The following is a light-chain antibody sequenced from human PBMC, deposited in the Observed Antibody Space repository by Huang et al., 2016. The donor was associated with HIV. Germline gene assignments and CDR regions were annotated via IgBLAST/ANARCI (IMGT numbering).Light chain of an antibody. V-gene: IGKV4-1*01. CDR2: WAS. CDR1: QTILYNSNNKNS. CDR3: QQYHTIPYT. Sequence: DIVMTQSPDSLAVSLGERATINCKSSQTILYNSNNKNSLGWFQQKPGKPPKRLIYWASTRQSGVPERFSGSGSGTDFTLTISSLQAEDVAVYYCQQYHTIPYTFGQGTKLEIK. J-gene: IGKJ2*01.